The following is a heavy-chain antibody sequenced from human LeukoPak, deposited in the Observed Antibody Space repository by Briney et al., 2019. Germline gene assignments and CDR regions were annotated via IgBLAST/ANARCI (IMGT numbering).Heavy chain of an antibody. CDR3: ARDGYCSGGSCYS. CDR2: ISSSSSYI. V-gene: IGHV3-21*01. J-gene: IGHJ4*02. Sequence: GVSLRLSCAASGFTFSSYSMNWVRQAPGKGLEWVSSISSSSSYIYYADSVKGRFTISRDNAKNSLYLQMNSLRAEDTAVYYCARDGYCSGGSCYSWGQGTLVTVSS. CDR1: GFTFSSYS. D-gene: IGHD2-15*01.